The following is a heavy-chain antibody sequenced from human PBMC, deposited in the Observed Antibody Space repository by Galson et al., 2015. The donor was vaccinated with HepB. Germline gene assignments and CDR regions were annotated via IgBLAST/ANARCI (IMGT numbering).Heavy chain of an antibody. V-gene: IGHV3-48*02. D-gene: IGHD3-22*01. CDR2: ISSSSSTI. Sequence: SLRLSCAASGFTFSSYSMNWVRQAPGKGLEWVSYISSSSSTIYYADSVKGRFTISRDNAKNSLYLQMNSLRDEDTAVYYCARSTQEDYDSSGYYEENNWFDPWGQGTLVTVSS. CDR3: ARSTQEDYDSSGYYEENNWFDP. J-gene: IGHJ5*02. CDR1: GFTFSSYS.